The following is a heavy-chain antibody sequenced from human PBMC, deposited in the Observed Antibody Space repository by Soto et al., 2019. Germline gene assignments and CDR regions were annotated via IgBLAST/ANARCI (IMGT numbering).Heavy chain of an antibody. CDR2: IYYSGGT. D-gene: IGHD1-1*01. V-gene: IGHV4-31*03. J-gene: IGHJ5*02. CDR1: GGSISSDGYY. Sequence: PSETLSLTCTVSGGSISSDGYYWSWIRQHPGKGLEWIGYIYYSGGTYYNPSLKSRVTISVDTSKNQFSLKLSSVTAADTAVYYCAKDQLEGNWFDPWGQGTLVTVSS. CDR3: AKDQLEGNWFDP.